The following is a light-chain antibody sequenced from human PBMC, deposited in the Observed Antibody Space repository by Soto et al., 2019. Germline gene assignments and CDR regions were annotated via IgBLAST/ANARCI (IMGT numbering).Light chain of an antibody. CDR3: QQRSNWPLT. CDR1: QSVSTY. J-gene: IGKJ3*01. Sequence: EIVLTKSPATLSLSPGERATLSCRASQSVSTYLAWYQQKPGQAPRLLIYDASSRATGIPARFSGSGSGTDFTLTISGLESEDFAVYYCQQRSNWPLTFGPGTKVDSK. CDR2: DAS. V-gene: IGKV3-11*01.